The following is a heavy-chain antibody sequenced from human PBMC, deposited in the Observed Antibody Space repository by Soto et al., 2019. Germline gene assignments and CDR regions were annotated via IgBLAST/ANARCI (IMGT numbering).Heavy chain of an antibody. CDR1: GGSISSGDYY. J-gene: IGHJ6*02. CDR2: IYYSGST. CDR3: ARAGYYYYGMDV. V-gene: IGHV4-30-4*01. Sequence: SETLSLTCTVSGGSISSGDYYWSWIRQPPGKGLEWIGYIYYSGSTYYNPSLKSRVTISVDTSKNQFSLKLSSVTAADTAVYYCARAGYYYYGMDVWGQGTTVTVSS. D-gene: IGHD3-10*01.